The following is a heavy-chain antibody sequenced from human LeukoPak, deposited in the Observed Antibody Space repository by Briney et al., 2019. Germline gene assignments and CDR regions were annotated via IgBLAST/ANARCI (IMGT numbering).Heavy chain of an antibody. D-gene: IGHD6-19*01. CDR2: IFYSGST. CDR3: ARLRSGFYSDS. J-gene: IGHJ4*02. CDR1: GGSIRSSSYY. Sequence: SETLSLTCTVSGGSIRSSSYYWGWIRQPPGKGLEWLANIFYSGSTFYNPSLKSRVTISVDTSQNQFSLKLSSVTAADTAVYYCARLRSGFYSDSWGQGTLVTVSS. V-gene: IGHV4-39*01.